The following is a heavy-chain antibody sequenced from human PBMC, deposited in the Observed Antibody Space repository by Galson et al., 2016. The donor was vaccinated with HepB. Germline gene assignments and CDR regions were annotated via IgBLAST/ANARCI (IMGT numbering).Heavy chain of an antibody. CDR3: VRILFGFQGMDV. Sequence: SETLSLTCAVSGDPVSGINWWGWVRQPPGQGLEFIGEISRRESPNYSPSLKSRVTMSVDKSKNQFSLTLSSVTAADTAVYYCVRILFGFQGMDVWGQGPWSPSP. CDR1: GDPVSGINW. D-gene: IGHD3-10*01. V-gene: IGHV4-4*02. CDR2: ISRRESP. J-gene: IGHJ6*02.